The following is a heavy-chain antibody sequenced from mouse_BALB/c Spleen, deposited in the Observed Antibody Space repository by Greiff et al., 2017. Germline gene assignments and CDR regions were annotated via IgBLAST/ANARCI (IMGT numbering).Heavy chain of an antibody. CDR2: INPSTGYT. CDR1: GYTFTSYW. Sequence: VQLQQSGAELAKPGASVKMSCKASGYTFTSYWMHWVKQRPGQGLEWIGYINPSTGYTEYNQKFKDKATLTADKSSSTAYMQLSSLTSEDSAVYYCARESSTMITTGYFDYWGQGTTLTVSS. D-gene: IGHD2-4*01. J-gene: IGHJ2*01. V-gene: IGHV1-7*01. CDR3: ARESSTMITTGYFDY.